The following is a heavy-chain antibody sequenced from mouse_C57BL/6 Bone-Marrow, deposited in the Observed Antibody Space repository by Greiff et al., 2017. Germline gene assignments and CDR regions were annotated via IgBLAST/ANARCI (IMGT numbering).Heavy chain of an antibody. D-gene: IGHD2-3*01. CDR3: TRAGDGYFYYAMDY. CDR1: GYTFTSYW. CDR2: IYPGNSDN. J-gene: IGHJ4*01. V-gene: IGHV1-5*01. Sequence: VQLQQSGTVLARPGASVKMSCKTSGYTFTSYWMHWVKQRPGQGLEWIGAIYPGNSDNSYNQKFKGKAKLTAVTSASTAYMELSSLTNEDSAVYYCTRAGDGYFYYAMDYWGQGTSVTVSS.